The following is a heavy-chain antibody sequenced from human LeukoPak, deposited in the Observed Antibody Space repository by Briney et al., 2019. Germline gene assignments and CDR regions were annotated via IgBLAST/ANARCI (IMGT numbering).Heavy chain of an antibody. Sequence: KPSETLSLTCAVYGGSFSGYYWSWIRQPPGKGLEWIGEINHSGSTNYNPSFKSRVTISVDTSKNQFSLKLSSVTAADTAVYYCARKRFLEWLGRGSFDYWGQGTLVTVSS. CDR1: GGSFSGYY. J-gene: IGHJ4*02. CDR3: ARKRFLEWLGRGSFDY. D-gene: IGHD3-3*01. V-gene: IGHV4-34*01. CDR2: INHSGST.